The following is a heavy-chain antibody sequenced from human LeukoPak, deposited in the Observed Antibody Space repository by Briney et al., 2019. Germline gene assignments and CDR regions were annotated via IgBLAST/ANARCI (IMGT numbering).Heavy chain of an antibody. CDR2: ISDSGNTI. CDR1: GFTFSSFE. J-gene: IGHJ4*02. CDR3: ARDGRWQQHFDY. Sequence: GGSLRLSCAASGFTFSSFEMHWVRQAPGKGLEWVSYISDSGNTIVYADSVKGRFTISRDNAENSLYLQMNSLRAEDTAVYYCARDGRWQQHFDYWGQGTLVTVSS. D-gene: IGHD5-24*01. V-gene: IGHV3-48*03.